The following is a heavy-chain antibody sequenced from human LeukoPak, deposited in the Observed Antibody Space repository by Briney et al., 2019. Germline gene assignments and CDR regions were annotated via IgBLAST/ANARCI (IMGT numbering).Heavy chain of an antibody. J-gene: IGHJ4*02. Sequence: GGSLRLSCAASGFTFSSYSMNWVRQAPGKGLEWVSSISSSSSYIYYAGSVKGRFTISRDNAKNSLYLQMNSLRAEDTAVYYCARDRRSGSYLLDYWGQGTLVTVSS. CDR3: ARDRRSGSYLLDY. V-gene: IGHV3-21*01. CDR2: ISSSSSYI. D-gene: IGHD1-26*01. CDR1: GFTFSSYS.